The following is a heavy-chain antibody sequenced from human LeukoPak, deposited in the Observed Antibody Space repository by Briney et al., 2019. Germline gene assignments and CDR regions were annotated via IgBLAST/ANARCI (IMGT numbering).Heavy chain of an antibody. V-gene: IGHV1-8*01. CDR2: MNPNSGNT. D-gene: IGHD3-10*01. J-gene: IGHJ4*02. Sequence: ASVTVSCKASGYTFTSYDINWVRQATGQGLEWMGWMNPNSGNTGYAQKFQGRVTMTRNTSISTAYMELSSLRSEDTAVYYCARGRYYGSGSYLSLDYWGQGTLVTVSS. CDR1: GYTFTSYD. CDR3: ARGRYYGSGSYLSLDY.